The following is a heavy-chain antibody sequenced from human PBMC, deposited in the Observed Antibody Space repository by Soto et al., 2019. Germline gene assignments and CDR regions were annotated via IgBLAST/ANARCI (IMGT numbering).Heavy chain of an antibody. CDR1: GGSISSGGYY. V-gene: IGHV4-31*03. CDR2: IYYSGST. J-gene: IGHJ4*02. CDR3: ARQATIFGVVPLDY. D-gene: IGHD3-3*01. Sequence: SETLSLTCTVSGGSISSGGYYWSWIRQHPGKGLEWIGYIYYSGSTYYNPSLKSRVTISVDTSKNQFSLKLSSVTAADTAVYYCARQATIFGVVPLDYWGQGTLVTVPQ.